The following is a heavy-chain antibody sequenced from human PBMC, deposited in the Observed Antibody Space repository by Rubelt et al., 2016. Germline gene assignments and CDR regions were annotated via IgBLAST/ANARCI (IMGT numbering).Heavy chain of an antibody. Sequence: QLQLQESGPGLVKPSETLSLTCTVSGGSISSSSYYWGWIRQPPGKGLVWIGSIYYSGTTYYHPSLKSRVTISVDTSKNQFSLKLSSVTAADTAVYYCARAGVTTADAFDIWGQGTMVTVSS. J-gene: IGHJ3*02. D-gene: IGHD4-11*01. CDR3: ARAGVTTADAFDI. V-gene: IGHV4-39*01. CDR2: IYYSGTT. CDR1: GGSISSSSYY.